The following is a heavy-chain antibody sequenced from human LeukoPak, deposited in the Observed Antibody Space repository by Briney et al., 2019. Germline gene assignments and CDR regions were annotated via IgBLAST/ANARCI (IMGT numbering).Heavy chain of an antibody. J-gene: IGHJ4*02. CDR2: ISYDGSNK. D-gene: IGHD6-19*01. CDR3: AKESSSGWYYFDY. V-gene: IGHV3-30*18. Sequence: GRSLILSCAASGLTFSIYGMHWVRQAPGKGLEWVAVISYDGSNKYYADSVKGRFTISRDNSKNTLYLQMNSLRAEDTAVYYCAKESSSGWYYFDYWGQGTLVTVSS. CDR1: GLTFSIYG.